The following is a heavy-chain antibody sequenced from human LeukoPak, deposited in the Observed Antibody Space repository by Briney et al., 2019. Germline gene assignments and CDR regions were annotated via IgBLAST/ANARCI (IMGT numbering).Heavy chain of an antibody. V-gene: IGHV4-61*02. CDR3: ARGNPPLLLWFGELYPDNYYYYYMDV. J-gene: IGHJ6*03. CDR1: GGSISSGSYY. Sequence: SETLSLTCTVSGGSISSGSYYWSWIRQPAGKGLEWIGRIYTSGSTNYNPSLKSRVTISVDTSKNQFSLKLSSVTAADTAVYYCARGNPPLLLWFGELYPDNYYYYYMDVWGKGTTVTVSS. CDR2: IYTSGST. D-gene: IGHD3-10*01.